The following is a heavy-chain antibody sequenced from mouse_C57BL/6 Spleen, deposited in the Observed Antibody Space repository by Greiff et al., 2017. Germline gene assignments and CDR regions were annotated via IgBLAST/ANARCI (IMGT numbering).Heavy chain of an antibody. CDR1: GFTFSSYT. Sequence: EVKLVESGGGLVKPGGSLKLSCAASGFTFSSYTMSWVRQTPEKRLEWVATISGGGGNTYYPDSVKGRFTISRDNAKNTLYLQMSSLRSEDTALYYCARHDGYYPFDYWGQGTTLTVSS. D-gene: IGHD2-3*01. CDR3: ARHDGYYPFDY. V-gene: IGHV5-9*01. J-gene: IGHJ2*01. CDR2: ISGGGGNT.